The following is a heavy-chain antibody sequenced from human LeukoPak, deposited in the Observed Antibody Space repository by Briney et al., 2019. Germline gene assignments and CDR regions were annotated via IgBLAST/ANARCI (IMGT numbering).Heavy chain of an antibody. Sequence: ASVKVSCKASGYTFTTYGFSWVRQAPGQGLGWLGSFSVYNGNTNYAQKLQGRVTMTTDQYTNTDYMELRSLRSDDTAVYYCARMILLLGDVLTVPPRGFDYWGQGTLVTVSS. CDR1: GYTFTTYG. CDR2: FSVYNGNT. CDR3: ARMILLLGDVLTVPPRGFDY. V-gene: IGHV1-18*01. D-gene: IGHD3-9*01. J-gene: IGHJ4*02.